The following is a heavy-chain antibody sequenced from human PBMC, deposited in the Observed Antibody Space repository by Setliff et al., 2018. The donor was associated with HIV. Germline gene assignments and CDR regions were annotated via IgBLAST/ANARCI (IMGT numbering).Heavy chain of an antibody. CDR3: ARDPRYSSGWYGSIY. Sequence: SCAASGFTFSSYAMHWVRQAPGKGLEWAALISYDGSNKFYADSMKGRFTISRDNSKNTLYLQMNSLRAEDTAVYYCARDPRYSSGWYGSIYWGQGTLVTVS. CDR2: ISYDGSNK. V-gene: IGHV3-30*04. J-gene: IGHJ4*02. CDR1: GFTFSSYA. D-gene: IGHD6-19*01.